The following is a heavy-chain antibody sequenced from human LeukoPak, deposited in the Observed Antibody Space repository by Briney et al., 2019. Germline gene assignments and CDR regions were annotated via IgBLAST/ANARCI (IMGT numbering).Heavy chain of an antibody. CDR2: ISYDGSNK. J-gene: IGHJ6*02. Sequence: PGRSLRLSCAASGFTFSSYAMHWVRQAPGKGLEWVAVISYDGSNKYYADSVKGRFTISRDNSKNTLYLQMNSLRAEDTAVYHCARGPNYYYYGMDVWGQGTTVTVSS. V-gene: IGHV3-30*04. CDR3: ARGPNYYYYGMDV. CDR1: GFTFSSYA.